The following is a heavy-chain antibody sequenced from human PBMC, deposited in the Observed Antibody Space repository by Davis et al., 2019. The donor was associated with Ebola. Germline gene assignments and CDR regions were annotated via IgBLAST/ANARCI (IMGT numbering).Heavy chain of an antibody. D-gene: IGHD3-3*01. CDR2: ISAYNGNT. Sequence: ASVKVSCKASGYTFTSYGISWVRQAPGQGLEWMGWISAYNGNTNYAQKLQGRVTMTTDTSTSTAYMELRSLRSEDTAVYYCARDSSEWDFWSGFRPYYFDYWGQGTLVTVSS. CDR3: ARDSSEWDFWSGFRPYYFDY. CDR1: GYTFTSYG. J-gene: IGHJ4*02. V-gene: IGHV1-18*04.